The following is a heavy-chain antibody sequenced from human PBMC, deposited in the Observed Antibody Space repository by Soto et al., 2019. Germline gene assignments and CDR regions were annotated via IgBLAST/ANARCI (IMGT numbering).Heavy chain of an antibody. CDR1: GYTFTSYD. CDR2: MNPNTGNS. D-gene: IGHD4-4*01. J-gene: IGHJ4*02. CDR3: ARRAETNGSNGFGADKYYFDF. Sequence: QVQLVPSGAEVRKPGASVKVACEASGYTFTSYDIYWVRHATGQGLEWMGWMNPNTGNSGYAQTFQGRVTMTSDTSISTAHRERSSLRAEDTAVYYCARRAETNGSNGFGADKYYFDFCVQGTLVTVSS. V-gene: IGHV1-8*01.